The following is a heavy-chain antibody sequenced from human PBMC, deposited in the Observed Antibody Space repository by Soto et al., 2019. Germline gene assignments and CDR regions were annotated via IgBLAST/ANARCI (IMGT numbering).Heavy chain of an antibody. D-gene: IGHD3-10*01. CDR3: ARHSRYYYGSGSSFPAY. CDR1: GYTFTSYG. J-gene: IGHJ4*02. CDR2: ISAYNGNT. Sequence: GASVKVSCKASGYTFTSYGISWVRQAPGQGLEWMGWISAYNGNTNYAQKLQGRVTMTTDTSTSTAYMELRSLRSDDTAVYYCARHSRYYYGSGSSFPAYWGQGTLVTVSS. V-gene: IGHV1-18*01.